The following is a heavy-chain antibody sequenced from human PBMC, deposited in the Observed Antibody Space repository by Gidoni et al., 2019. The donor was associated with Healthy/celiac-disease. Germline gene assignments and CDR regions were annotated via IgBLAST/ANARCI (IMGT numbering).Heavy chain of an antibody. CDR1: GFSLSTSGVG. D-gene: IGHD3-22*01. Sequence: QITLKESGPTLVKPTQTLTLTCTFSGFSLSTSGVGVGWIRQPPGKALEWLALIYWDDDKRYSPSLKSRLTITKDTSKNQVVLTMTNMDPVDTATYYCAHRRNYYDLDAFDIWGQGTMVTVSS. CDR3: AHRRNYYDLDAFDI. J-gene: IGHJ3*02. V-gene: IGHV2-5*02. CDR2: IYWDDDK.